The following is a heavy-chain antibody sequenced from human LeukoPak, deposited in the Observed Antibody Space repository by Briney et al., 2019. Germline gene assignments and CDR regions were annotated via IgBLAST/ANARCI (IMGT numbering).Heavy chain of an antibody. Sequence: SETLSLTCTVSGGSISSYYWSWIRQPPGKGLEWIGYIYYSGSTNYNPSPKSRVTISVNTSTNQFSLKLSSVTAADTGVYYCARVRGVIDLLMDVGGQGTTVTVSS. D-gene: IGHD3-10*01. J-gene: IGHJ6*02. V-gene: IGHV4-59*01. CDR1: GGSISSYY. CDR3: ARVRGVIDLLMDV. CDR2: IYYSGST.